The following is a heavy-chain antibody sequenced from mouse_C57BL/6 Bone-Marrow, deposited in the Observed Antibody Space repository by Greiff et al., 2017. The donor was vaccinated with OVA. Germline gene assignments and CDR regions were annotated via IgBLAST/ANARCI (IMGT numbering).Heavy chain of an antibody. V-gene: IGHV5-6*01. D-gene: IGHD2-4*01. Sequence: DVQLVESGGDLVKPGGSLKLSCAASGFTFSSYGMSWVRQTPDKRLEWVATISSGGSYTYYPDSVKGRFTISRDNAKNTLYLQMSSLKSEDTAMYYCAKEGYYDYDAWFAYWGQGTLVTVSA. CDR3: AKEGYYDYDAWFAY. J-gene: IGHJ3*01. CDR2: ISSGGSYT. CDR1: GFTFSSYG.